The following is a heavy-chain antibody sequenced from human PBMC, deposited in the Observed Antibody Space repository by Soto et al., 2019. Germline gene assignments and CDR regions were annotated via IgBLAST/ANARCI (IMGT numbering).Heavy chain of an antibody. D-gene: IGHD6-13*01. Sequence: QVQLVESGGGVVQPGRSLRLSCAASGFTFSSYGMHWVRQAPGKGLEWVAVIWYDGSNKYYADSVKGRFTISRDNSKNTLYLQMNSLRAEDTAVYYCARGKTPGIAAAGTGSSFDYWGQGTLVTVSS. V-gene: IGHV3-33*01. CDR3: ARGKTPGIAAAGTGSSFDY. CDR2: IWYDGSNK. CDR1: GFTFSSYG. J-gene: IGHJ4*02.